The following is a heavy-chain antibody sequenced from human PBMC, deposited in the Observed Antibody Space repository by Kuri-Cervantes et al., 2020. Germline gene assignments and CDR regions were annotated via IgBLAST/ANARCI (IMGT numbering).Heavy chain of an antibody. J-gene: IGHJ5*02. CDR2: IKEDGSED. CDR1: GFTFRSNW. Sequence: GESLKISCAASGFTFRSNWMSWARQAPGKGLEWLANIKEDGSEDYYVDSVKGRFTISRDNAKNLLYLQMNNLRAEDTAVYYCAKDAGTWGQGTLVTVSS. V-gene: IGHV3-7*01. CDR3: AKDAGT. D-gene: IGHD6-13*01.